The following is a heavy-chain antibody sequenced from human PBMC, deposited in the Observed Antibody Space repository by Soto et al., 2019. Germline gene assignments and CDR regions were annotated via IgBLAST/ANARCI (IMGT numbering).Heavy chain of an antibody. V-gene: IGHV3-23*01. CDR3: AKDLVGAFDI. J-gene: IGHJ3*02. Sequence: GGPLRPSCIASGFAFTSSEMNWFRQTPEKGLEWVAYITGSGGAIFHADPAKGRFTISRDNSKNTLYLQMNSLSAEDTAVYYCAKDLVGAFDIWGQGTIVTVSS. CDR1: GFAFTSSE. CDR2: ITGSGGAI.